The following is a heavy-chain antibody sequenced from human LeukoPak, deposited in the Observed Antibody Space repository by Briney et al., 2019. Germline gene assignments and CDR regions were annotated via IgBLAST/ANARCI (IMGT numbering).Heavy chain of an antibody. D-gene: IGHD3-3*01. CDR3: ARVVDFWSGPTYYFDY. CDR1: GSTFSSYW. Sequence: GGSLRLSCAASGSTFSSYWMSWVRQAPGKGLEWVANIKQDGSEKYYVDSVKGRFTISRDNAKNSLYLQMNSLRAEDTAVYYCARVVDFWSGPTYYFDYWGQGTLVTVSS. CDR2: IKQDGSEK. J-gene: IGHJ4*02. V-gene: IGHV3-7*01.